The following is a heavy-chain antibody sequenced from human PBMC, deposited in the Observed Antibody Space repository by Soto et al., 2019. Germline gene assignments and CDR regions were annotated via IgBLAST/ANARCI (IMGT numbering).Heavy chain of an antibody. Sequence: PGGSLRLSCAASGFTFSSYSINWVRQAPGKGLEWVSSISSSSSYIYYADSVKGRFTISRDNAKNSLYLQMNSLRAEDTAVYYCARAGVLRFLEWLSPQDFDYWGQGTLVTVSS. V-gene: IGHV3-21*01. J-gene: IGHJ4*02. CDR3: ARAGVLRFLEWLSPQDFDY. D-gene: IGHD3-3*01. CDR1: GFTFSSYS. CDR2: ISSSSSYI.